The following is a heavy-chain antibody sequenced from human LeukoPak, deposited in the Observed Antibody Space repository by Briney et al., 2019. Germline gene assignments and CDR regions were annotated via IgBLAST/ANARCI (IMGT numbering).Heavy chain of an antibody. D-gene: IGHD5-12*01. V-gene: IGHV3-48*03. CDR2: IRSSGSAI. J-gene: IGHJ4*02. Sequence: GGSLRLSCAASGFTFSTYELNWVRQAPGKGLEWVSYIRSSGSAIYYADSVKGRFTISRDNAKNSLYLQMNSLRAEDTAVYYCARAATDIVATRGINYFDYWGQGTLVTVSS. CDR3: ARAATDIVATRGINYFDY. CDR1: GFTFSTYE.